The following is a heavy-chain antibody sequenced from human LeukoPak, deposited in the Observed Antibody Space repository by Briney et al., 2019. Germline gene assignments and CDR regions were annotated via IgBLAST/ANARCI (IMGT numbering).Heavy chain of an antibody. Sequence: GGALRLSCEASGVMFSSDWMTWGRQTPGEGREWGASIKVDGSESRYVDSVKGRFTIFRDNAKKSLYLQMNSLRAGDTAVYYCARDGGYGSGEIDPWGQGTLVTVSS. CDR3: ARDGGYGSGEIDP. CDR1: GVMFSSDW. J-gene: IGHJ5*02. V-gene: IGHV3-7*01. CDR2: IKVDGSES. D-gene: IGHD3-10*01.